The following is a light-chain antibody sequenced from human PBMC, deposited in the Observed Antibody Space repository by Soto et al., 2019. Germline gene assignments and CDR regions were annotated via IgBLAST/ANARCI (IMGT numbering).Light chain of an antibody. Sequence: EIVMTQSPATLSVSPGERATLSCRASQSVSSNLAWYQQKPGQAPRLLIYGASTRSTGIPASFSGSGSGTEFTLTISSLQSEDFAVDYCQQYNNWPPGVTFGPGTKVDIK. V-gene: IGKV3-15*01. CDR2: GAS. CDR3: QQYNNWPPGVT. CDR1: QSVSSN. J-gene: IGKJ3*01.